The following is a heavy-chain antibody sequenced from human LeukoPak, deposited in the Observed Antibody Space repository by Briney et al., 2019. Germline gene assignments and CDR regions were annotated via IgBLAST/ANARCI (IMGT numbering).Heavy chain of an antibody. CDR1: GFTFSDYY. CDR3: ARDMTTLVYAFDF. V-gene: IGHV3-11*01. Sequence: GGSLRLSCAASGFTFSDYYMSWIRQAPGKGLEWVSYMSSSGGAIYYADSVKGRFTISRDNAKNSLYLQMNSLRAEDTAVYYCARDMTTLVYAFDFWGQGTMVTVSS. CDR2: MSSSGGAI. D-gene: IGHD1-1*01. J-gene: IGHJ3*01.